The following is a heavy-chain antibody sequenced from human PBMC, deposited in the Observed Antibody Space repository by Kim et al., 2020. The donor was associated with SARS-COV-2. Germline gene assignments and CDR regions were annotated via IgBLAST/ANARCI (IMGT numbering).Heavy chain of an antibody. CDR3: ASQGSSGWSKTFDY. CDR1: GGSISSSNW. D-gene: IGHD6-19*01. J-gene: IGHJ4*02. CDR2: IYHSGST. Sequence: SETLSLTCAVSGGSISSSNWWSWVRQPPGKGLGWIGEIYHSGSTNYNPSLKSRVTISVDKSKNQFSLKLSSVTAADTAVYYCASQGSSGWSKTFDYWGQGTLVTVSS. V-gene: IGHV4-4*02.